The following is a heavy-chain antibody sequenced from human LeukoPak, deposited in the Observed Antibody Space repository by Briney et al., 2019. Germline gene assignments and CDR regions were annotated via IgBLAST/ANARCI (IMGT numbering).Heavy chain of an antibody. CDR3: ANGGYYSLDS. CDR2: ISYDGSNK. CDR1: GFTFRNYG. D-gene: IGHD2-15*01. J-gene: IGHJ4*02. V-gene: IGHV3-30*18. Sequence: GRSLRLSCVASGFTFRNYGMHWVRKAPGKGLEWVAVISYDGSNKYYADSVKGRFTISRDNSKRTLFLQTDSLRGEDTAVYYCANGGYYSLDSWGQGTLVTVSS.